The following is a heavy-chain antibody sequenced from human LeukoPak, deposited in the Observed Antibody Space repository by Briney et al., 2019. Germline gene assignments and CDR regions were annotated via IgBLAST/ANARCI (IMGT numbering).Heavy chain of an antibody. CDR2: IIPIFGIA. V-gene: IGHV1-69*04. CDR3: ARDRGDGYIWGRYFDY. J-gene: IGHJ4*02. Sequence: ASVKVSCKASGGTFSSYAISWVRQAPGQGLEWMGRIIPIFGIANYAQKFQGRVTITADKSTSTAYMELSSLRSEDTAVYYCARDRGDGYIWGRYFDYWGQGTLVTVSS. CDR1: GGTFSSYA. D-gene: IGHD5-24*01.